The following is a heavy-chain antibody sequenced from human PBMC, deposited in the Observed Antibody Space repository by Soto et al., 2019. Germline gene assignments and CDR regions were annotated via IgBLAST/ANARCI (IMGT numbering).Heavy chain of an antibody. CDR2: INWNSGDI. D-gene: IGHD3-22*01. CDR3: AKARYFDSTGYLYYFDY. V-gene: IGHV3-9*01. J-gene: IGHJ4*02. CDR1: GFTFDDFA. Sequence: EMQLVESGGGLVQPGRSLRLSCAASGFTFDDFAMHWVRQAPGKGLEWVSGINWNSGDIDYADSVRGRFTISRDNAKNALYLQMNSLRAGDTAVYYCAKARYFDSTGYLYYFDYWGQGTLITVSS.